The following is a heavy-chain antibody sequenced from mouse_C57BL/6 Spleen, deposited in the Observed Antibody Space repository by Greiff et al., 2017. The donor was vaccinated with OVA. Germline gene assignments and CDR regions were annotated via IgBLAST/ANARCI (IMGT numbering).Heavy chain of an antibody. CDR2: IHPSDSDT. V-gene: IGHV1-74*01. Sequence: QVQLQQPGAELVKPGASVKVSCKASGYTFTSYWMHWVKQRPGQGLEWIGRIHPSDSDTNYNQKFKGKATLTVDKSSSTAYMQLSSLTSEDSAVYYCASPYYYGSSTWFAYWGQGTLVTVSA. CDR1: GYTFTSYW. CDR3: ASPYYYGSSTWFAY. J-gene: IGHJ3*01. D-gene: IGHD1-1*01.